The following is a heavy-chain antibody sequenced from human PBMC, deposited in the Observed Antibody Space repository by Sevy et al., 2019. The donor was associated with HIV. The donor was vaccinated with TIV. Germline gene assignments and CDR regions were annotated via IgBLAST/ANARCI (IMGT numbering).Heavy chain of an antibody. CDR2: IRPDGSDQ. CDR3: ARGVGLDC. J-gene: IGHJ4*02. V-gene: IGHV3-7*04. CDR1: GFTFSPYW. D-gene: IGHD1-26*01. Sequence: GGSLRLSCAASGFTFSPYWMTWVRQAPGKGLEWVSNIRPDGSDQYYVDSVKGRFTISRDNAKNSLYLQMNRLRADDTAMYYCARGVGLDCWGQGALVTVSS.